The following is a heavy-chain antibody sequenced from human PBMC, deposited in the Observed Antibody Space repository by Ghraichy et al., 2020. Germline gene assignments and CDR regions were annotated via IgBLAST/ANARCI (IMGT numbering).Heavy chain of an antibody. CDR3: ARGRSTVLRFLPRGNHYYGMDV. J-gene: IGHJ6*02. D-gene: IGHD3-3*01. Sequence: SETLSLTCAVYGGSFSGYYWSWIRQPPGKGLEWIGEINHSGSTNYNPSLKSRVTISVDTSKNQFSLKLSSVTAADTAVYYCARGRSTVLRFLPRGNHYYGMDVWGQGTTVTVSS. CDR2: INHSGST. V-gene: IGHV4-34*01. CDR1: GGSFSGYY.